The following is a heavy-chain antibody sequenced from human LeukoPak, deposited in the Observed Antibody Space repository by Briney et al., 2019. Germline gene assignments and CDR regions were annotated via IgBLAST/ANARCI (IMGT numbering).Heavy chain of an antibody. J-gene: IGHJ4*02. CDR3: ARLESSGWYFDY. CDR1: GFTFFTHP. V-gene: IGHV3-48*04. Sequence: GGSLRLSCVTSGFTFFTHPMNWVRQAPGKGLEWVSYISISGSTMYYADSVRGRFTISRDNAKNSVYLQMNSLRAGDTAVYYCARLESSGWYFDYWGQGTLVTVSS. CDR2: ISISGSTM. D-gene: IGHD6-19*01.